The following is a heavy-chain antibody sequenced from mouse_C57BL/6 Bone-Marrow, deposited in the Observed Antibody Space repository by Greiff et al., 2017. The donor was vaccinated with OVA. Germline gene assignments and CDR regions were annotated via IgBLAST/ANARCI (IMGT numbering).Heavy chain of an antibody. CDR3: ARWGRHRLRYY. J-gene: IGHJ2*01. CDR1: GYTFTSYG. V-gene: IGHV1-81*01. CDR2: IYPRNGNP. D-gene: IGHD3-2*02. Sequence: QVQLQQSGAELARPGASVKLSCKASGYTFTSYGISWVKQRTGQGLEWIGEIYPRNGNPYYNEKFKGKATLTADKSSSTAYMELRSLTSEDSAVYFCARWGRHRLRYYWGQGTTLTVSS.